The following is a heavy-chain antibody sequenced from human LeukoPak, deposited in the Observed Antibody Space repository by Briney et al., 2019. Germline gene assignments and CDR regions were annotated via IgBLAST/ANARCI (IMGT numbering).Heavy chain of an antibody. V-gene: IGHV4-59*05. J-gene: IGHJ6*03. Sequence: SETLSLTCTVSGGSINDFYWSWIRQPPGKGLEWIGSIYYSGSTYYNPSLKSRVTISVDTSKNQFSLKLSSVTAADTAVYYCARHWVGRNPIYYYYYMDVWGKGTTVTVSS. CDR1: GGSINDFY. D-gene: IGHD1-14*01. CDR2: IYYSGST. CDR3: ARHWVGRNPIYYYYYMDV.